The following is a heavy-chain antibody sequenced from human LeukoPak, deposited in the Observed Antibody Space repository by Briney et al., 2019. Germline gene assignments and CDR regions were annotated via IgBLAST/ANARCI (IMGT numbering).Heavy chain of an antibody. CDR1: GFSFDDYS. Sequence: GGSLRLSCAASGFSFDDYSLNWGRQAPGKGLEWVSGINWNGDSTDYADSVKGRFTISRDNAKNSLYLQMNSLRAEDTALYYCARDLRVVITGSFDSWGQGTLVTVSS. CDR3: ARDLRVVITGSFDS. J-gene: IGHJ4*02. CDR2: INWNGDST. V-gene: IGHV3-20*04. D-gene: IGHD3-22*01.